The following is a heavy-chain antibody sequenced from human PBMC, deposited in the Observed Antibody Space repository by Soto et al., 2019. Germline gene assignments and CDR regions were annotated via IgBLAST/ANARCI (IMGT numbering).Heavy chain of an antibody. V-gene: IGHV4-34*01. J-gene: IGHJ6*02. CDR3: ARPLAARPNYYYYYGMDV. Sequence: LSLTCAVYGGSFSGYYWSWIRQPPGKGLEWIGEINHSGSTNYNPSLKSRVTISVDTSKNQFSLKLSSVTAADTAVYYCARPLAARPNYYYYYGMDVWGQGTTVTVSS. CDR2: INHSGST. CDR1: GGSFSGYY. D-gene: IGHD6-6*01.